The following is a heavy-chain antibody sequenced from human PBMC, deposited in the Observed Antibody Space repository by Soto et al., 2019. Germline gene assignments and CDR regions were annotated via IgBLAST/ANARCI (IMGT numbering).Heavy chain of an antibody. V-gene: IGHV3-23*01. D-gene: IGHD5-12*01. CDR2: ISGSGGST. Sequence: GGSLRLSCAASGFTFSSYAMSWVRQAPGKGLEWVSAISGSGGSTYYADSGKGRFTISRDNSKNTLYLQMNSLRAEDTAVYYCANGPNHGNSGYDDELNWGQGTLVTVSS. CDR1: GFTFSSYA. J-gene: IGHJ4*02. CDR3: ANGPNHGNSGYDDELN.